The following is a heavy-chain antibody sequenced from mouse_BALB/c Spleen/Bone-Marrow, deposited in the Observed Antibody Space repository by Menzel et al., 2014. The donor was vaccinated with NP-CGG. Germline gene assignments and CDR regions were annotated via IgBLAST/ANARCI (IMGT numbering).Heavy chain of an antibody. D-gene: IGHD2-14*01. V-gene: IGHV3-6*02. Sequence: EVQLQQSGPGLVKPSQSLSLTCSVTGYSITSGYYWNWIRQFPGDKLEWLGYITFDGCIDYNPSLKNRISISHDTSKNQFFLKLNSVTTEDTATYYCTRGVRDFDYWGQGTTLTVSS. J-gene: IGHJ2*01. CDR3: TRGVRDFDY. CDR2: ITFDGCI. CDR1: GYSITSGYY.